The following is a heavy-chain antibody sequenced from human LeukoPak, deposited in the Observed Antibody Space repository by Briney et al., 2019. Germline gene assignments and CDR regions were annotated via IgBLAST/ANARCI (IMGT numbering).Heavy chain of an antibody. V-gene: IGHV3-30*04. D-gene: IGHD3-22*01. CDR1: GFTFSSYA. J-gene: IGHJ4*02. CDR3: AKDSSVYHYDSRNFDY. Sequence: GGSLRLSCAASGFTFSSYAIHWVRQAPGKGLEWVAVISYDGGNKYYADSVKGRFTISRDNSKNTLYLQMDSLRAEDTAIYYCAKDSSVYHYDSRNFDYWGQGTLVTVSS. CDR2: ISYDGGNK.